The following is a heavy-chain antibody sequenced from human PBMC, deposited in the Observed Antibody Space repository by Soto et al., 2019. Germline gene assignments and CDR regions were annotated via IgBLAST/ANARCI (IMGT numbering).Heavy chain of an antibody. D-gene: IGHD3-10*01. J-gene: IGHJ4*02. CDR2: ISGSGGST. V-gene: IGHV3-23*01. CDR1: GFTFSSYA. CDR3: AKDQLLWFGEFGY. Sequence: EVQLLESGGGLVQPGGSLRLSCAASGFTFSSYAMSWVRQAPGKGLEWVSAISGSGGSTYYADSVKGRFTISRDNSKNTLYLQMNSMRAEDTAVYYCAKDQLLWFGEFGYWGQGTLVTVSS.